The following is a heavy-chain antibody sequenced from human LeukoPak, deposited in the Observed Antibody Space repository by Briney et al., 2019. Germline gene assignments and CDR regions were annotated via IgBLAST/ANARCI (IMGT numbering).Heavy chain of an antibody. D-gene: IGHD3-3*01. CDR1: GYTFTSYA. Sequence: GASVKVSCKASGYTFTSYAMHWVRQAPGQRLEWMGWINAGNGNTKYSQKFQGGVTITRDTSASTAYMELSSLRSEDTAAYYCARKRLTIFGVVNSYYGMDVWGQGTTVTVSS. J-gene: IGHJ6*02. V-gene: IGHV1-3*01. CDR3: ARKRLTIFGVVNSYYGMDV. CDR2: INAGNGNT.